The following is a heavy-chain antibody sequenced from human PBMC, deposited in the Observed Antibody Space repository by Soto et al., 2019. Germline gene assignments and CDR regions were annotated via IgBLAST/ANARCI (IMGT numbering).Heavy chain of an antibody. Sequence: ASVKVSCKAFGFSFTTYAIHWVRQAPGQGLEWMGWINAGNGNTKYSQKFRGRVTLTRDTSANTAHLELNSLKSEDTSVYYCARDMTGAKKAFDLWGRGTLVT. D-gene: IGHD3-10*01. J-gene: IGHJ3*01. CDR3: ARDMTGAKKAFDL. V-gene: IGHV1-3*01. CDR1: GFSFTTYA. CDR2: INAGNGNT.